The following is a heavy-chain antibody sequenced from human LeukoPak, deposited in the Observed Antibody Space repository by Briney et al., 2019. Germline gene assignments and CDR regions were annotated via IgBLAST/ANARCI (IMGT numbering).Heavy chain of an antibody. D-gene: IGHD3-16*01. J-gene: IGHJ4*02. CDR1: GFTFHDYA. CDR2: ISWDGGST. CDR3: ATDIDNTAWPLLGY. Sequence: GGSLRLSCAASGFTFHDYAMHWVRQAPGKGLEWVSLISWDGGSTYYADSVKGRFTISRDNNIDSLYLQMNSLRLEDSALYYCATDIDNTAWPLLGYWGQGTLVTVSS. V-gene: IGHV3-43D*03.